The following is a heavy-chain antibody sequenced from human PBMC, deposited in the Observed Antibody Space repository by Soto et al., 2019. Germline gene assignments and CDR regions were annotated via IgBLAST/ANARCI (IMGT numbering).Heavy chain of an antibody. D-gene: IGHD2-8*01. CDR3: ARVEGYCTNGVCPPEFARMGNDAFDI. V-gene: IGHV1-46*03. Sequence: ASVKDSCKASGYTFTSYNMHWVPQAPGQGLEWMGIINPSGGSTSYAQKFQGRVTMTRDTSTSTVYMELSSLRSEDTAVYYCARVEGYCTNGVCPPEFARMGNDAFDIWGQGTMVTVSS. CDR1: GYTFTSYN. CDR2: INPSGGST. J-gene: IGHJ3*02.